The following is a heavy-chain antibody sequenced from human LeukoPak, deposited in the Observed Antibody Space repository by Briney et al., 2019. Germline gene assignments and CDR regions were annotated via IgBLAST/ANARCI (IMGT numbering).Heavy chain of an antibody. J-gene: IGHJ6*03. CDR3: ARDQGRVVVPAAIAVTWYYMDV. D-gene: IGHD2-2*01. CDR2: IYYSGST. Sequence: KASETLSLTCTVSGGSISSGDYYWSWIRQPPGKGLEWIGYIYYSGSTYYNLSLKSRVTISVDASKNQFSLKLSSVTAADTAVYYCARDQGRVVVPAAIAVTWYYMDVWGKGTTVTVSS. CDR1: GGSISSGDYY. V-gene: IGHV4-30-4*08.